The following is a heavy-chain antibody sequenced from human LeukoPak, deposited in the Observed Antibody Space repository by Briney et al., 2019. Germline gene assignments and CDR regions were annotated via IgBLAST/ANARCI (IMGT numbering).Heavy chain of an antibody. CDR2: IKQDGSVK. V-gene: IGHV3-7*01. CDR1: GFTLSRCW. Sequence: GGSLRLSCAASGFTLSRCWMSWVRQAPGKGLEWVANIKQDGSVKYYVDSVKGRFTISRDNAKNSLYLQMNSLRAEDTAVYYCARDLLGDGWFDPWGQGTLVTVSS. CDR3: ARDLLGDGWFDP. D-gene: IGHD2-21*02. J-gene: IGHJ5*02.